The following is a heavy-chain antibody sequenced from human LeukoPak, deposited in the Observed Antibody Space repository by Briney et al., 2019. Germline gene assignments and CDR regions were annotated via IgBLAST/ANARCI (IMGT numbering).Heavy chain of an antibody. CDR3: ASAEGDS. Sequence: GGSLRLSCAASAFTFSNFAMTWVRQAPGKGLEWVSSISADGDDTYYADTVKGRFTISRDNSKNTLYLQMYSLRAEDTAVYFCASAEGDSWGQGTLVTVSS. CDR2: ISADGDDT. CDR1: AFTFSNFA. V-gene: IGHV3-23*01. J-gene: IGHJ5*01.